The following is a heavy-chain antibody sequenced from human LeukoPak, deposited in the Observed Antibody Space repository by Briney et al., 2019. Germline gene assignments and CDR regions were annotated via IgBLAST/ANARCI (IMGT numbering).Heavy chain of an antibody. CDR1: GFTFSSYE. CDR2: IGSSGGTI. Sequence: GGCLRLSCAASGFTFSSYEMNWVRQAPGKGLEWVSHIGSSGGTIYYADSVKGRFTISRDNAKNSLYLQMNSLRAEDTAVYYCARKGSVYTSSWSCFDCWGQATLATVSS. D-gene: IGHD6-13*01. CDR3: ARKGSVYTSSWSCFDC. J-gene: IGHJ4*02. V-gene: IGHV3-48*03.